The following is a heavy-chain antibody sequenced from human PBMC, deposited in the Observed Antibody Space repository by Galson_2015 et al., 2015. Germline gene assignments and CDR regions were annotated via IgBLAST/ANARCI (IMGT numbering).Heavy chain of an antibody. CDR3: ARVGPGRTLMTTGAAFDT. CDR2: IYHSGTT. J-gene: IGHJ3*02. Sequence: SETLSLTCALSGDSITDINWRTWVRQPPGKGLEWIGEIYHSGTTHYNPSLRSRVNISVDKSKNQFSLNLNSVTAADTAVYYCARVGPGRTLMTTGAAFDTWGQGTMVTVSS. CDR1: GDSITDINW. V-gene: IGHV4-4*02. D-gene: IGHD4-17*01.